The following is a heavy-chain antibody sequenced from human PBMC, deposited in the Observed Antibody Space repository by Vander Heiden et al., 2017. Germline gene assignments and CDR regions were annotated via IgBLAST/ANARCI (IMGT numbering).Heavy chain of an antibody. D-gene: IGHD3-22*01. CDR1: GGTFSSYA. CDR3: ARDGRDYYDSSGYYFRGYGMDV. V-gene: IGHV1-69*01. Sequence: QVQPVQSGAEVKKPGSSVKVSCKASGGTFSSYAISWLRQAPGRGLEWMGGIIPIFGTANYAQKFQGRVTITADESTSTANMELSSLRSEDTAVYYGARDGRDYYDSSGYYFRGYGMDVWGQGTTVTVSS. J-gene: IGHJ6*02. CDR2: IIPIFGTA.